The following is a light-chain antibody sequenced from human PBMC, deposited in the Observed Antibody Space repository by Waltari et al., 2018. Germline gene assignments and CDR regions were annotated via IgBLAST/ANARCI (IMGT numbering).Light chain of an antibody. CDR3: HQRSDWSLT. CDR2: KAS. CDR1: QSVSSY. J-gene: IGKJ3*01. V-gene: IGKV3-11*01. Sequence: EIVLTQSPATLSASPGERVTLTCSASQSVSSYLAWYQQKPGQAPRLLIYKASNMATGVPSRFSGSGSGTDFTLTISSLQPEDFAAYYCHQRSDWSLTFGPGTKVDIK.